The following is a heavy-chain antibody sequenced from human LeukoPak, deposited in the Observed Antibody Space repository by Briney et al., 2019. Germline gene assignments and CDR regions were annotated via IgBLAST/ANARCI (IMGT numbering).Heavy chain of an antibody. D-gene: IGHD2-15*01. J-gene: IGHJ6*02. Sequence: SVKVSCKASGGTFSSYAISWVRQAPGQGLEWMGRIIPILGIANYAQKFQGRVTITADKSTSTAYMELSSLRSEDTAVYYCARDFGVVVVAANYYYYYGMDVWGQGTTVTVSS. CDR1: GGTFSSYA. CDR2: IIPILGIA. V-gene: IGHV1-69*04. CDR3: ARDFGVVVVAANYYYYYGMDV.